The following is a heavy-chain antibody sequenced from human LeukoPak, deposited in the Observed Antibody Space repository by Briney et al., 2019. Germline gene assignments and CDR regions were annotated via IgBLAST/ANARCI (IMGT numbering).Heavy chain of an antibody. V-gene: IGHV3-9*01. CDR2: ISWNSGSI. CDR1: GFTFDDYA. D-gene: IGHD3-22*01. CDR3: AKDRRYYYGSSGYSIYFDY. J-gene: IGHJ4*02. Sequence: GRSLRLSCAASGFTFDDYAMHWVRQAPGKGLEWVSGISWNSGSIGYADSVKGRFTISRDNAKNSLYLQMNSLRAEDTALYYCAKDRRYYYGSSGYSIYFDYWGQGTLVTVSS.